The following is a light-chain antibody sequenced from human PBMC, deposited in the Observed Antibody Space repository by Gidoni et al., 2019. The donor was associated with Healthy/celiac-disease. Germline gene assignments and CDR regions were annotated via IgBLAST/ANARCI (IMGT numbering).Light chain of an antibody. CDR2: DVS. CDR1: SRDLGGYNY. J-gene: IGLJ2*01. Sequence: SALPPPASVSGSPGQSITISCTGTSRDLGGYNYVSCYQQHPGKAPNLMIYDVSNRPSGVSNRFSGSKSGNTASLTISVLQAEDEAEYYCSSYTSSSTVVFGGGTKLTVL. CDR3: SSYTSSSTVV. V-gene: IGLV2-14*01.